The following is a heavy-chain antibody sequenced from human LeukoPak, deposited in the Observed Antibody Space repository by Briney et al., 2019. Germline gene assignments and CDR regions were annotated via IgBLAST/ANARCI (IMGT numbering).Heavy chain of an antibody. J-gene: IGHJ2*01. D-gene: IGHD4-17*01. V-gene: IGHV4-61*01. Sequence: SETLSLTCTVSVGSVSNGYYYWSWIRQPPGKGLEWIGYIFHSGSINNNPSLKSRVTISVDTSKNQFSLKLTSVTAADTAVYYCARAPQPTSYGDYGKRYFDLWGRGTLVTVSS. CDR2: IFHSGSI. CDR1: VGSVSNGYYY. CDR3: ARAPQPTSYGDYGKRYFDL.